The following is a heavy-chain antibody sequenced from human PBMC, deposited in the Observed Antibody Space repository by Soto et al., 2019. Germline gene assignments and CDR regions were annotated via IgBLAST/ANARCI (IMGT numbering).Heavy chain of an antibody. V-gene: IGHV1-18*04. D-gene: IGHD3-9*01. J-gene: IGHJ4*02. CDR1: GYIFTSYG. Sequence: ASVKVSCKASGYIFTSYGITWVRQAPGQGLEWMGWISTYNGNTNYAQKFQDRVTMTTDTSTSTAYMELRSLGSDDTAVYYCARDLIVTGTYFDYWGQGTLVTVSS. CDR3: ARDLIVTGTYFDY. CDR2: ISTYNGNT.